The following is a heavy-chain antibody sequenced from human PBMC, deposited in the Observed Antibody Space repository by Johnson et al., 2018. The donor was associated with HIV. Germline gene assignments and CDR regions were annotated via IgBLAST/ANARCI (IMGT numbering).Heavy chain of an antibody. J-gene: IGHJ3*02. CDR2: ISYDGSNK. V-gene: IGHV3-30-3*01. CDR1: GFTFSSYA. Sequence: QVQLVESGGGLVQPGGSLRLSCAASGFTFSSYAMHWVRQAPGKGLEWVAVISYDGSNKYYADSVKGRFTISRDNSKNTLYLQMNSLRAEDTAVYYCARGEVIVDAFDIWGQGTMVTVSS. CDR3: ARGEVIVDAFDI. D-gene: IGHD3-22*01.